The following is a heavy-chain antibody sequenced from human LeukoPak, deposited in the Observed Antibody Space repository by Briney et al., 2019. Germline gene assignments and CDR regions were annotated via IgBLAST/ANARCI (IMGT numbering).Heavy chain of an antibody. CDR2: IKQDGSEK. V-gene: IGHV3-7*01. Sequence: GGSLRLSCAASGFTFSSYWMSWVRQAPGKGLEWVANIKQDGSEKYYVDSVKGRFTISKDNAKNSLYLQMNSLRAEDTAVYYCAREDYYGSGSQEDYWGQGTLITVSS. CDR1: GFTFSSYW. J-gene: IGHJ4*02. CDR3: AREDYYGSGSQEDY. D-gene: IGHD3-10*01.